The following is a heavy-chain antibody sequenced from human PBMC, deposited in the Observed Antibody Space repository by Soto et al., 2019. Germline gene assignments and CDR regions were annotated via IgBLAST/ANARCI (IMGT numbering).Heavy chain of an antibody. J-gene: IGHJ6*03. CDR2: IYYSGST. D-gene: IGHD5-12*01. Sequence: QVQLQESGPGLVKPSETLSLTCTVSGGSISSYYWSWIRQPPGKGLEWIGYIYYSGSTNYNPSLKRRVTISVDTYKNKFSLKLSSVTAADTAVYYCARRSVATGYYYMDVWGKGTTVTVSS. V-gene: IGHV4-59*01. CDR1: GGSISSYY. CDR3: ARRSVATGYYYMDV.